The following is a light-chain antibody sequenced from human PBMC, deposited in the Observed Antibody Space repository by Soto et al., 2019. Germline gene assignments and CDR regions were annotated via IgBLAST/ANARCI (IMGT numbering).Light chain of an antibody. CDR2: DDD. Sequence: QAVLAQPPSVSAAPGQRVTISCSGSSSNIGGNSVSWYQQLPGTAPKLLIYDDDKRPSGIPDRFSGSKSGTSATLGITGFQTGDEVYHYCRSWHSCLIGYVFGTGTTVTVL. CDR1: SSNIGGNS. CDR3: RSWHSCLIGYV. J-gene: IGLJ1*01. V-gene: IGLV1-51*01.